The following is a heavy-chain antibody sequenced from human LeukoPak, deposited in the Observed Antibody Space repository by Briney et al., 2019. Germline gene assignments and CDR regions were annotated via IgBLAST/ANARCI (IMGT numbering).Heavy chain of an antibody. V-gene: IGHV3-74*01. CDR3: ARDGYDYVWGSYRPHDAFDI. CDR2: INSDGSST. CDR1: GFTFSSYW. D-gene: IGHD3-16*02. Sequence: GGSLTLSCAASGFTFSSYWMHWVRHAPGKGLVWVSRINSDGSSTSYADSVKGRFTISRDNAKNTLYLQMNSLRAEDTAVYYCARDGYDYVWGSYRPHDAFDIWGQGTMVTVSS. J-gene: IGHJ3*02.